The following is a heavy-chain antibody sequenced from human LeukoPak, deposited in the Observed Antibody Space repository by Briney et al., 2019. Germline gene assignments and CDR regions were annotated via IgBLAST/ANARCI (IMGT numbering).Heavy chain of an antibody. CDR3: ARGETILNWFDP. Sequence: ASVKVSCKASGGTFSSEAFIWVRQAPGQGLEWMGGIIPIFGRADYAQKFQDIVTITTDQSTSTVYMELSSLRSEDTAVYYCARGETILNWFDPWGQGTLVTVSS. V-gene: IGHV1-69*05. J-gene: IGHJ5*02. D-gene: IGHD1-1*01. CDR1: GGTFSSEA. CDR2: IIPIFGRA.